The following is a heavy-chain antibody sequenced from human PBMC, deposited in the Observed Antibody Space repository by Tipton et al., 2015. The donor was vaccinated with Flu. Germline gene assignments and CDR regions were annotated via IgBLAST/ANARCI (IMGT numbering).Heavy chain of an antibody. CDR1: GYSTSSSGYY. D-gene: IGHD4-11*01. CDR2: IHHSGIT. Sequence: TLSLTCAVSGYSTSSSGYYWGWIRQPPGKGLEWLGNIHHSGITYYNSSLKSRVTISVDKSNNQFSLRLVSVTATDTAVYYCARRDYSNYVSEPKNWFDPWGQGILVTVSS. CDR3: ARRDYSNYVSEPKNWFDP. J-gene: IGHJ5*02. V-gene: IGHV4-38-2*01.